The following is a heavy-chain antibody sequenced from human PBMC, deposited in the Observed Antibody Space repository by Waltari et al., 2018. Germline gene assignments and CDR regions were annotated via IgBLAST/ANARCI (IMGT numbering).Heavy chain of an antibody. J-gene: IGHJ4*02. CDR3: ARDLYVAGPSFDY. CDR1: GFTFSSYG. D-gene: IGHD6-19*01. Sequence: QVQLVESGGGVVQPGRSLRLSCAASGFTFSSYGMHWVRQAPGKGLEWVAVVWYDGSNKYYADSVKGRFTISRDNSKNTLYLQMNSRRAEDTAVYYCARDLYVAGPSFDYWGQGTLVTVSS. CDR2: VWYDGSNK. V-gene: IGHV3-33*01.